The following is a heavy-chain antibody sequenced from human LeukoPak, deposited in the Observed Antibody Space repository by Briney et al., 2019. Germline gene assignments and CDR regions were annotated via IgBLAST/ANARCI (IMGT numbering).Heavy chain of an antibody. V-gene: IGHV4-59*01. CDR3: ARDRLRPVGATPYYYYYGMDV. CDR1: GGSISIYY. Sequence: SETLSLTCTVSGGSISIYYWSWIRQPPGKGLEWIGYIYYSGSTNYNPSLKSRVTISVDTSKNQFSLKLSSVTAADTAVYYCARDRLRPVGATPYYYYYGMDVWGQGTTVTVSS. CDR2: IYYSGST. D-gene: IGHD1-26*01. J-gene: IGHJ6*02.